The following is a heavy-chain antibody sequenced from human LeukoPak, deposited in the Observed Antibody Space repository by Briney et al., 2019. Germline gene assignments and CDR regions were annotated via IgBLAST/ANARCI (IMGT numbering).Heavy chain of an antibody. CDR3: ARGDTYYYDTSGYYLLDY. D-gene: IGHD3-22*01. V-gene: IGHV4-34*01. CDR1: GGSFSGYY. J-gene: IGHJ4*02. Sequence: SETLSLTCAVYGGSFSGYYWSWIRQPPGKGLEWIGEINHSGSTNHNPSLKSRVTISVDTSKNQFSLKLSSVTAADTAVYYCARGDTYYYDTSGYYLLDYWGQGTLVTVSS. CDR2: INHSGST.